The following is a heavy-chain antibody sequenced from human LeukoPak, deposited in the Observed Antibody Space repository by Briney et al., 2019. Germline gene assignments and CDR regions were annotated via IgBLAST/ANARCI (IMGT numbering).Heavy chain of an antibody. J-gene: IGHJ4*02. V-gene: IGHV3-21*01. Sequence: GGSLRLSCAASAFSLSAYNMNWVRQAPGKGLEWVSSISYTGTYIYYADSVKGRFTISRDNAQNSLYLQMNSLRAEDTAVYYCGGPHCSSTSCYMGGYWGQGTLVTVSS. CDR3: GGPHCSSTSCYMGGY. CDR1: AFSLSAYN. CDR2: ISYTGTYI. D-gene: IGHD2-2*02.